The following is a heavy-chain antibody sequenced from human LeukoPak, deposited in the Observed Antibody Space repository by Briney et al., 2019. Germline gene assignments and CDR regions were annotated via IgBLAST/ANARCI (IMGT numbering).Heavy chain of an antibody. CDR1: GFTFSSYG. CDR2: FSGGGGKA. D-gene: IGHD3-22*01. J-gene: IGHJ4*02. Sequence: GGSLRLSCAASGFTFSSYGMGWVRQAPGKGLEWVSAFSGGGGKAYYADSVKGRFTISRDNSKNTLYLQMNSLRAEDTAVYYCAKRGYYDSSGYYAPFDYWGQGTLVTVSS. V-gene: IGHV3-23*01. CDR3: AKRGYYDSSGYYAPFDY.